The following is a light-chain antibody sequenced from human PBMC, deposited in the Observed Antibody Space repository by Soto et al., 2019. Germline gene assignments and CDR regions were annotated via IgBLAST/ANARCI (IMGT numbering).Light chain of an antibody. CDR1: SSNIGSNT. V-gene: IGLV1-44*01. CDR2: CNN. Sequence: QSVLTQSPSASGTPVQRVTISCSGSSSNIGSNTVNWYQQLPGTAPKLLIYCNNQRPSGVPDRFSGSKSGTSASLAISGLQSEDEADYYCAAWDDRLNAPWGVFGGGTKLTVL. J-gene: IGLJ2*01. CDR3: AAWDDRLNAPWGV.